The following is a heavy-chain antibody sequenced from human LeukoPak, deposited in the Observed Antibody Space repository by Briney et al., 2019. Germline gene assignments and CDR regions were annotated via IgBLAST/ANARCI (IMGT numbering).Heavy chain of an antibody. CDR2: ISAYNGNT. D-gene: IGHD7-27*01. V-gene: IGHV1-18*01. J-gene: IGHJ1*01. Sequence: ASVKVSCKAYGYTFTSYGISWLRQAPGQGLEWMGWISAYNGNTNYAQKFQGRVTMTRDTSISTAYMELSRLRSDDTAVYYCARDGDPQHWGQGTLVTVSS. CDR3: ARDGDPQH. CDR1: GYTFTSYG.